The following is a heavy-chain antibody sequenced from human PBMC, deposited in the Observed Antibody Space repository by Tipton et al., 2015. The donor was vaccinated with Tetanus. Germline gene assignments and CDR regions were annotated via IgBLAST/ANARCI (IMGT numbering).Heavy chain of an antibody. V-gene: IGHV3-30*02. Sequence: SLRLSCAASGFTLRRYGMHWVRQAPGKGLEWVTGIRYDGSEKYHADSVKGRFTISRDNSKNTLYLQMNSLRVEDTAVYYCAKDVNWNLRYFQHWGQGTVVTVSS. CDR1: GFTLRRYG. J-gene: IGHJ1*01. D-gene: IGHD1-1*01. CDR2: IRYDGSEK. CDR3: AKDVNWNLRYFQH.